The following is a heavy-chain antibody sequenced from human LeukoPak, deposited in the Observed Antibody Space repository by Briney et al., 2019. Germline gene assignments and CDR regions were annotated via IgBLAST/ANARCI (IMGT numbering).Heavy chain of an antibody. CDR1: GYSFTSYW. J-gene: IGHJ4*02. Sequence: GESLKISCKGSGYSFTSYWIGWVRQMPGKGLEWMGIIYPGDSDTRYSPSFQGQVTISADKSISTDYLQWSSLKASDTAMYYCARRSYSSSWYRVGYYFDYWGQGTLVTVSS. D-gene: IGHD6-13*01. CDR3: ARRSYSSSWYRVGYYFDY. CDR2: IYPGDSDT. V-gene: IGHV5-51*01.